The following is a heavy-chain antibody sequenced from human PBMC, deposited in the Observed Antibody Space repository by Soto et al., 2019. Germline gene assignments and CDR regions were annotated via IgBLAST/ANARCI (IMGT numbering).Heavy chain of an antibody. CDR2: NNAGNGNT. Sequence: QVQLVQSGAEVKKPGASVKVSCKASGYTFTSYAMHWVRQAPGQRLEWMGWNNAGNGNTKYSQKFQGRVTITRDTSASTAYMELSSLRSEDTAVYYCARIGYCSGGSCYGWGQGTLVTVSS. J-gene: IGHJ4*02. CDR1: GYTFTSYA. D-gene: IGHD2-15*01. V-gene: IGHV1-3*01. CDR3: ARIGYCSGGSCYG.